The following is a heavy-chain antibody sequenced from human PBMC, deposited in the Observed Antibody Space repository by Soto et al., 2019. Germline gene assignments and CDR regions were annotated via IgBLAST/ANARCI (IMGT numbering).Heavy chain of an antibody. CDR2: IYPGDSDT. J-gene: IGHJ6*02. CDR1: GYSFTSYW. V-gene: IGHV5-51*01. D-gene: IGHD3-10*01. CDR3: ARHALRYYYGSGSTKDYYYYYGMDV. Sequence: GESLKISCKGSGYSFTSYWIGWVRQMPGKGLEWMGIIYPGDSDTRYSPSFQGQVTISADKSISTAYLQWSSLKASDTAMYYCARHALRYYYGSGSTKDYYYYYGMDVWGQGSTVTVSS.